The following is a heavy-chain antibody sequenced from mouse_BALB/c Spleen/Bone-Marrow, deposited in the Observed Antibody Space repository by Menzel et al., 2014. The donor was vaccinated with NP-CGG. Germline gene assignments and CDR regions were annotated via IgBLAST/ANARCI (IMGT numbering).Heavy chain of an antibody. CDR1: GFTFSSFG. CDR2: IISGSNTI. CDR3: ARSRYDVGWFAY. D-gene: IGHD2-14*01. J-gene: IGHJ3*01. Sequence: VMLVESGGGLVQPGGSRKLSCAASGFTFSSFGMHWVRQAPEKGLEWVAYIISGSNTIYYADTVKGRFTISRDNPKNTLVLQMTSLRSEDTAMYYCARSRYDVGWFAYWGQGTLVTVSA. V-gene: IGHV5-17*02.